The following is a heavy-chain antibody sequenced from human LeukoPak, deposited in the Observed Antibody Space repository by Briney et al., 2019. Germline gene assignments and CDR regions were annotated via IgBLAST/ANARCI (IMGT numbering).Heavy chain of an antibody. Sequence: GGSLRLSCAASGFTFSSYDMSWVRQAPGKGLEWVSSISLSTNGKTYADSVKGQFTISTDNAKNTLYLQMDSLRAEDTAIYYCAKALTRWAFDIWGQGTMVTVSS. CDR1: GFTFSSYD. V-gene: IGHV3-23*01. J-gene: IGHJ3*02. CDR3: AKALTRWAFDI. D-gene: IGHD3-16*01. CDR2: ISLSTNGK.